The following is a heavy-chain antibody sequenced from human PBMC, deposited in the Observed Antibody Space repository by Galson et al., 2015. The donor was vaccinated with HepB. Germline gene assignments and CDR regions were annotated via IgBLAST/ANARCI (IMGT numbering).Heavy chain of an antibody. CDR2: IKSKTDGGTT. CDR1: GFTFSNAW. D-gene: IGHD4-17*01. J-gene: IGHJ4*02. CDR3: TTDHYGGVDFDY. V-gene: IGHV3-15*01. Sequence: SLRLSCAASGFTFSNAWMSWVRQAPGKGLEWVGRIKSKTDGGTTDYAAPVKGRFTISRDDSKNTLYLQMNSLKTEDTAVYYCTTDHYGGVDFDYWGQGTLVTVSS.